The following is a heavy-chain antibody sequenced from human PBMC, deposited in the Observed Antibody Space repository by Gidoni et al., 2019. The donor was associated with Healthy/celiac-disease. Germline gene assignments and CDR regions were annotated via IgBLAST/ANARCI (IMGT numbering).Heavy chain of an antibody. V-gene: IGHV3-23*01. CDR3: AKDGGGYTYYFDY. D-gene: IGHD2-15*01. CDR2: ISGSGGST. Sequence: EVQLLESGGGLVQPGGSLRRHCAASGFTFRSYAMSWVRQAPGKGLEWVSAISGSGGSTYYADSVKGRFTISRDNSKNTLYLQMNSLRAEDTAVYYCAKDGGGYTYYFDYWGQGTLVTVSS. CDR1: GFTFRSYA. J-gene: IGHJ4*02.